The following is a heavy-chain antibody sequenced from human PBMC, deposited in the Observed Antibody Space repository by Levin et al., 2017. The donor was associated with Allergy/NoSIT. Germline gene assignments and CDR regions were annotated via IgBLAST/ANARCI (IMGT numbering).Heavy chain of an antibody. J-gene: IGHJ4*02. V-gene: IGHV5-51*01. D-gene: IGHD6-13*01. CDR3: ARHDRDSSSWTPFDY. CDR2: IYPGDSDT. CDR1: GYSFTTYW. Sequence: GESLKISCEVSGYSFTTYWIGWVRQMPGKGLEWMGIIYPGDSDTRYIPSFQVPVTISVDKSTNTAYLQWSSLRASDTAIYYCARHDRDSSSWTPFDYWGQGTLVTVSS.